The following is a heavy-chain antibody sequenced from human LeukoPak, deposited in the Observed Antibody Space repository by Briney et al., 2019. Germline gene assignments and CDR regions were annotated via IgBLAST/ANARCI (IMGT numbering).Heavy chain of an antibody. CDR1: GFTFSSYW. Sequence: GGSLRLSCAASGFTFSSYWMHWVRQAPGKGLEWVAVISYDGSNKYYADSVKGRFTISRDNSKNTLYLQMNSLRAEDTAVYYCAKEPSYFDYWGQGTLVTVSS. CDR3: AKEPSYFDY. V-gene: IGHV3-30*18. J-gene: IGHJ4*02. CDR2: ISYDGSNK.